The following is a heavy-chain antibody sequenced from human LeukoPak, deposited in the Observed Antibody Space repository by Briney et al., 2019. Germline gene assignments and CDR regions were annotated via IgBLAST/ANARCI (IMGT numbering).Heavy chain of an antibody. Sequence: GASVKVSCKASGGTFSSYAISWVRQAPGQGLEWMERIIPILGIANYAQKFQGRVTITADKSTSTAYMELSSLRSEDTAVYYCARDNTAMAFDYWGQGTLVTVSS. J-gene: IGHJ4*02. CDR3: ARDNTAMAFDY. V-gene: IGHV1-69*04. D-gene: IGHD5-18*01. CDR1: GGTFSSYA. CDR2: IIPILGIA.